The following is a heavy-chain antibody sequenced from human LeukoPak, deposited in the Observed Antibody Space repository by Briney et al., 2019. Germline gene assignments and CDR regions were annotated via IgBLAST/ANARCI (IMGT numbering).Heavy chain of an antibody. V-gene: IGHV3-33*01. CDR2: IWYDGSNK. Sequence: GGSLRLSCAASGFTFSSYGMHWVRQAPGKGLEWVAVIWYDGSNKYYADSVKGRFTISRDNAKNSLYLQMNSLRAEDTAVYYCARDSVRYDAFDIWGQGTMVTVSS. J-gene: IGHJ3*02. CDR3: ARDSVRYDAFDI. D-gene: IGHD3-9*01. CDR1: GFTFSSYG.